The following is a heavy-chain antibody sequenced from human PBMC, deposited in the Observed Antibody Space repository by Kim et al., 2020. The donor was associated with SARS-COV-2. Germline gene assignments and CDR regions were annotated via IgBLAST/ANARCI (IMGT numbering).Heavy chain of an antibody. J-gene: IGHJ3*02. Sequence: YTPSLKSRVTISVDTSKNQFSLKLSSVTAADTAVYYCARDRPATAAAFDIWGQGTMVTVSS. D-gene: IGHD2-21*02. V-gene: IGHV4-59*01. CDR3: ARDRPATAAAFDI.